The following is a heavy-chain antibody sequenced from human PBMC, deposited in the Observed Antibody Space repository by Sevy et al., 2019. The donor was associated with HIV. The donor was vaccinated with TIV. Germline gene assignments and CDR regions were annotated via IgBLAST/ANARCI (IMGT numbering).Heavy chain of an antibody. CDR3: LKHIGHSFDS. Sequence: SETLSLICAVSGGSISSGDWYSWVRQPPWQGLEWIGELSASGRTNYNPSLKSRVTTSVDTSKNQFSLKLSSVTAAATAVYYCLKHIGHSFDSWGQGTRVTISS. CDR1: GGSISSGDW. J-gene: IGHJ4*02. V-gene: IGHV4-4*02. D-gene: IGHD3-3*02. CDR2: LSASGRT.